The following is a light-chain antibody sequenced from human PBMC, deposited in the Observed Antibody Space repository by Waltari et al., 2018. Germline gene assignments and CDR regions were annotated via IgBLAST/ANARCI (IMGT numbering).Light chain of an antibody. CDR2: DVT. CDR3: CSYAGSYTEV. V-gene: IGLV2-11*01. CDR1: SSVVGGSDY. Sequence: QSALPQPRPVSGSPGPSVTISCTGTSSVVGGSDYVSWYQQHPGKAPKLIIDDVTKRPSGVPDRFSGSKSGNTASLTISGLQAEDEADYYCCSYAGSYTEVFGGGTKLTVL. J-gene: IGLJ2*01.